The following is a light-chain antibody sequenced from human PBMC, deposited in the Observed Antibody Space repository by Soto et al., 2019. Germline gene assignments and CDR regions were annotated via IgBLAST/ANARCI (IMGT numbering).Light chain of an antibody. J-gene: IGKJ5*01. CDR1: QSVSSSY. CDR3: QQYGSSVT. V-gene: IGKV3-20*01. CDR2: GAS. Sequence: EIVLTQSPGTLSLSPGERATLSCRASQSVSSSYLAWYQQKPGQAPRLLIYGASSRATGIPDRFSGSGSGTDFTLTISRLEPEDFAVYYCQQYGSSVTFGHGTRRRL.